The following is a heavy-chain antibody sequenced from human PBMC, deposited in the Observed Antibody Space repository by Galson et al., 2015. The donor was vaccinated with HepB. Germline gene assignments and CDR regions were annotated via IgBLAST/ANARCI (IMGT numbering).Heavy chain of an antibody. CDR2: ISSGSSEI. CDR1: GFTFSSCS. CDR3: ARVHQTVAGSYY. Sequence: SLRLSCAASGFTFSSCSMNWVRQAPGKGLEWVSFISSGSSEIDYADSVKGRFTVSRDNAKNSLSLQMNSLRDEDTAVYYCARVHQTVAGSYYWGQGTLVSVSS. J-gene: IGHJ4*02. V-gene: IGHV3-48*02. D-gene: IGHD6-19*01.